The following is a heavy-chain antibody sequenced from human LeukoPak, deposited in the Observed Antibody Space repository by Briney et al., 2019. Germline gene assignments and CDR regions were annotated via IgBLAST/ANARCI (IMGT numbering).Heavy chain of an antibody. D-gene: IGHD3-3*01. CDR2: ISGSGGST. Sequence: GGSLRLSCAASGFTFSSYAMSWVRQAPGKGLEWVSAISGSGGSTYYADSVKGRFTISRDNSKNTLYLQMNSLRAEDTAVYYCAKDRAYYDFWAGEFDYWGQGTLVTVSS. J-gene: IGHJ4*02. V-gene: IGHV3-23*01. CDR1: GFTFSSYA. CDR3: AKDRAYYDFWAGEFDY.